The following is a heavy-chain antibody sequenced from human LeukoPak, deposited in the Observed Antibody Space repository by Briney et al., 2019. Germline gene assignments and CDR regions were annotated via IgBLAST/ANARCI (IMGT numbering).Heavy chain of an antibody. D-gene: IGHD3-10*01. Sequence: GGSLRLSCAASGFTFSSYWMSWVRQAPGKGREGVANIKQDGSEKYYVDSVKGRFTISRDNAKNSLYLQMNSLRAEDTAVYYCARDRGLAPSDYWGQGTLVTVSS. CDR2: IKQDGSEK. J-gene: IGHJ4*02. CDR3: ARDRGLAPSDY. V-gene: IGHV3-7*01. CDR1: GFTFSSYW.